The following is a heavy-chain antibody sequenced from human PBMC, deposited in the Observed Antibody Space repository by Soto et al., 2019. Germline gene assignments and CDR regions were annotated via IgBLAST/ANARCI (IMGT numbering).Heavy chain of an antibody. CDR1: GFTFSSYA. CDR3: AKVLGYCSGGSCYNWFDP. V-gene: IGHV3-23*01. J-gene: IGHJ5*02. Sequence: QPGGSLRLSCAASGFTFSSYAMSWVRQAPGKGLEWVSAISGSGGSTYYADSVKGRFTISRDNSKNTLYLQMNSLRAEDTAVYYCAKVLGYCSGGSCYNWFDPWGQGTLVTV. CDR2: ISGSGGST. D-gene: IGHD2-15*01.